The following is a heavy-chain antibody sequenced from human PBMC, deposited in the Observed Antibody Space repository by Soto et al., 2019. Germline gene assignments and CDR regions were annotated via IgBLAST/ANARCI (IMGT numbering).Heavy chain of an antibody. CDR2: ISSSTRTI. D-gene: IGHD3-9*01. J-gene: IGHJ6*02. Sequence: GGSLRLSCAASGFTFSSHSMNWVRRAPGKGLEWVSYISSSTRTIYYADSVKGRFTISRDNAKKSLYLQMNSLRAEDTAVYYCAREDYDILTGYYRVDYYYGMDVWGQGTTVTVSS. V-gene: IGHV3-48*04. CDR1: GFTFSSHS. CDR3: AREDYDILTGYYRVDYYYGMDV.